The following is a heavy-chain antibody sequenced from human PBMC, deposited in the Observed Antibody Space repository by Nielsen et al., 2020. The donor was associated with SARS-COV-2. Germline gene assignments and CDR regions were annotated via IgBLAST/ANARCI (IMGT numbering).Heavy chain of an antibody. CDR2: INTNTGNP. CDR3: ARVPTYYDILTGYYYDAFDI. CDR1: GYTFTSYA. D-gene: IGHD3-9*01. Sequence: ASAKVSCKASGYTFTSYAMNWVRQAPGQGLEWMGWINTNTGNPTYAQGFTGRFVFSLDTSVSTAYLQISSLKAEDTAVYYCARVPTYYDILTGYYYDAFDIWGQGTMVTVSS. V-gene: IGHV7-4-1*02. J-gene: IGHJ3*02.